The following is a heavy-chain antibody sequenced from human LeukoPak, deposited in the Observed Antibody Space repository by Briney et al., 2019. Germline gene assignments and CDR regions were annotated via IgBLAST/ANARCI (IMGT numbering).Heavy chain of an antibody. J-gene: IGHJ5*02. CDR3: ARDSCSGGSCHMYNWFDP. V-gene: IGHV4-4*07. D-gene: IGHD2-15*01. Sequence: SETLSLTCTVSGGSISSYYWSWIRQPAGKGLEWIGRIYTSGSTNYNPSLKRRVTMSVDTSKNQFSLKLSSVTAADTAVYYCARDSCSGGSCHMYNWFDPWGQGTLVTVSS. CDR2: IYTSGST. CDR1: GGSISSYY.